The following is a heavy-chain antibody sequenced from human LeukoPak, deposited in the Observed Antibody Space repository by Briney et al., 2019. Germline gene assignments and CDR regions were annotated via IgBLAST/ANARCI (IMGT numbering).Heavy chain of an antibody. V-gene: IGHV3-9*01. Sequence: GGSLRLSCAASGFTFDDYAMHWVRQAPGKGLEWVSGISWNSNSIGYADSAKGRFTISRDNARSSLYLQMNSLRAEDTALYYCAKDTYSSSLTGFDYWGQGTLVTVSS. D-gene: IGHD6-6*01. CDR1: GFTFDDYA. CDR3: AKDTYSSSLTGFDY. CDR2: ISWNSNSI. J-gene: IGHJ4*02.